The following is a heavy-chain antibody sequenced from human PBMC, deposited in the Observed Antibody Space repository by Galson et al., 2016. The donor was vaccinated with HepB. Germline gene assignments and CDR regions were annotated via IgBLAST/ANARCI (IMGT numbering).Heavy chain of an antibody. CDR2: IYHTGST. J-gene: IGHJ5*02. CDR3: LRPDPTGNWFDP. Sequence: SETLSLTCTVSGDSMASSSYYWGWVRQSPGKGLEWIGSIYHTGSTYHNPSLKSRLTMSVDTSKNQFSLKLSSMTAADTAVYYCLRPDPTGNWFDPWGQGTLVTVSP. CDR1: GDSMASSSYY. D-gene: IGHD1-14*01. V-gene: IGHV4-39*01.